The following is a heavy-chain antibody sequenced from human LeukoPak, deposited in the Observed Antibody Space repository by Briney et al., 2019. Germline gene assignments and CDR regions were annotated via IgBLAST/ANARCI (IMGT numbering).Heavy chain of an antibody. D-gene: IGHD6-13*01. CDR1: GGSFSGYY. V-gene: IGHV4-34*01. J-gene: IGHJ6*03. Sequence: PSETLSLTCVVYGGSFSGYYWSWIRQPPGKGLEWIGEINHSGSTNYNPSLKSRVTISVDTSKNQFSLKLSSVTAADTAVYYCARQDAAGTVDGYYYYYYMDVWGKGTTVTVSS. CDR3: ARQDAAGTVDGYYYYYYMDV. CDR2: INHSGST.